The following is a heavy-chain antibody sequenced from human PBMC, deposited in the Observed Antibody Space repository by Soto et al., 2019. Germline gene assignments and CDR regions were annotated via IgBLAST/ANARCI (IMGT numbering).Heavy chain of an antibody. CDR3: ARGAVAGIRDFSWFDP. D-gene: IGHD6-19*01. CDR1: GYTFTGYY. J-gene: IGHJ5*02. Sequence: QVQLVQSGAEVKKPGASVKVSCKASGYTFTGYYMHWVRQAPGQGLEWMGWINPNSGGTNYAQKLHGWVTMTRDTSISTAYMELSRLRSDDTAVYYCARGAVAGIRDFSWFDPWGQGTLVTVSS. V-gene: IGHV1-2*04. CDR2: INPNSGGT.